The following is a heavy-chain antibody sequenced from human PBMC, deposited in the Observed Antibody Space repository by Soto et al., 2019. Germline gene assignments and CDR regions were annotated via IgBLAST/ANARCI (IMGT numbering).Heavy chain of an antibody. CDR3: AKASFDQRSAYPTYRCFDT. CDR1: LFPFDDYP. J-gene: IGHJ4*02. D-gene: IGHD3-3*01. CDR2: ITCVACRA. Sequence: LRFPCAASLFPFDDYPTYGVRHPRGKGLEWVSLITCVACRAQCADSVRGRLTISRYNSQDSLYLEMNSLKTSDNAWYSCAKASFDQRSAYPTYRCFDTWGQGTLVTVS. V-gene: IGHV3-43*01.